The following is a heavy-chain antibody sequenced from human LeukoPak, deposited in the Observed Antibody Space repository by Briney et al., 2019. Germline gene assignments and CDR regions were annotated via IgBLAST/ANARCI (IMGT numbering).Heavy chain of an antibody. CDR1: GDSVSSNSAA. V-gene: IGHV6-1*01. D-gene: IGHD5-18*01. Sequence: SQTLSLTCAISGDSVSSNSAAWNWIRQSPSRGLEWLGRTYYRSKWYNDYAVSVKSRITINPDTSKNQFSLQLNSVTPEDTAVYYCARDWVRGYSYGLLQRIRWGQGTLVTVSS. J-gene: IGHJ4*02. CDR2: TYYRSKWYN. CDR3: ARDWVRGYSYGLLQRIR.